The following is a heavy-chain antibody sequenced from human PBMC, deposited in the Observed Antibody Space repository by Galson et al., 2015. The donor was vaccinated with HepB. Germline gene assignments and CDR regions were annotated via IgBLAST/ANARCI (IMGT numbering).Heavy chain of an antibody. V-gene: IGHV1-69*13. CDR3: NSGSYYNAGTAPGY. D-gene: IGHD3-10*01. J-gene: IGHJ4*02. Sequence: SVKVSCKASGYTFTSYGISWVRQAPGQGLEWMGGIIPIFGIANYAQKFQGRVTITADESTSAAYMELSSLRSEDTAVYYCNSGSYYNAGTAPGYWGQGTLVTVSS. CDR2: IIPIFGIA. CDR1: GYTFTSYG.